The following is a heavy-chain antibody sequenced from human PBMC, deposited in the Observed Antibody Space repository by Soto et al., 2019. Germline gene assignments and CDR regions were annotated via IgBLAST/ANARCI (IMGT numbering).Heavy chain of an antibody. Sequence: PSETLSLTCTVSGGSISSYYWSWIRQPPGKGLEWIGCFYYSGSTNYNPFLKSRVTISVDTSKKQFSLKLSSVTAADTAVYYCARGGWKLFDYWGQGTLVTVS. CDR2: FYYSGST. CDR3: ARGGWKLFDY. V-gene: IGHV4-59*01. D-gene: IGHD6-19*01. J-gene: IGHJ4*02. CDR1: GGSISSYY.